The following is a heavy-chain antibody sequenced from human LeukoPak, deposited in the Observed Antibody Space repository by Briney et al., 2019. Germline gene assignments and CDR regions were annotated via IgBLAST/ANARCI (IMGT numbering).Heavy chain of an antibody. J-gene: IGHJ3*02. CDR3: ARDHCGGDCYGAFDI. D-gene: IGHD2-21*02. CDR1: GFTFSDYY. V-gene: IGHV3-11*01. CDR2: ISSSGSTI. Sequence: GGSLRLSCAASGFTFSDYYMSWVRQAPGKGLEWVSYISSSGSTIYYADSVKGRFTISRDNAKNSLYLQMNSLRAEDTAVYYCARDHCGGDCYGAFDIWGQGTMVTVSS.